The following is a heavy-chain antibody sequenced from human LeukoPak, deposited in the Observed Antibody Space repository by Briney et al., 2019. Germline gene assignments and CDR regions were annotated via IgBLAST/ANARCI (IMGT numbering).Heavy chain of an antibody. J-gene: IGHJ4*02. V-gene: IGHV4-39*07. D-gene: IGHD5-18*01. CDR2: IYYSGST. Sequence: SETLSLTCTVSGGSISSSSYYWGWIRQPPGKGLEWIGRIYYSGSTYYNPSLKSRVTISVDTSKNKFSLKLSSVTAADTAVYYCARGIIQLWSGTDYFDYWGQGTLVTVSS. CDR3: ARGIIQLWSGTDYFDY. CDR1: GGSISSSSYY.